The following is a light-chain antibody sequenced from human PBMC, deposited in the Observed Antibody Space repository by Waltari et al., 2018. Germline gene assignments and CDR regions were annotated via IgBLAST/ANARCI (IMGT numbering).Light chain of an antibody. CDR3: QQRNIWPNT. Sequence: EIVLTHSPATLSLSPGERATLSCRASQSVGSYLAWYQQRAGQVPRLLIYDASSRATGVPARFSGSGSGTEFTLTISSLEPEDFAVYYCQQRNIWPNTFGQGTKLEIK. V-gene: IGKV3-11*01. J-gene: IGKJ2*01. CDR1: QSVGSY. CDR2: DAS.